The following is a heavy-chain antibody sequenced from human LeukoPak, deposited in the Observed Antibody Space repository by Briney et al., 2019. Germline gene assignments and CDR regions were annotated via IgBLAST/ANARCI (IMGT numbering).Heavy chain of an antibody. CDR3: ARRRVVGVTVVVAPPNAAFDI. CDR2: IYPGDSET. D-gene: IGHD2-15*01. CDR1: GYKFTSYW. J-gene: IGHJ3*02. Sequence: GESLKISCEVSGYKFTSYWIGWVRQMPGKGLEWMGIIYPGDSETRYSPSFEGQVTMSADKSLNTAYLQWGRLKASDTAMYYCARRRVVGVTVVVAPPNAAFDIWGQGTMVTVSS. V-gene: IGHV5-51*01.